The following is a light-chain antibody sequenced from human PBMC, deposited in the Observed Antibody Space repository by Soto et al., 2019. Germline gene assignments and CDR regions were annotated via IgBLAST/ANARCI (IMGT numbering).Light chain of an antibody. CDR3: QSYDSSLSVGV. Sequence: QLVLTQPPSVSGAPGQRVTISCTGSNSNIGAGYDVHWYQQLPGTAPKLLMYGNSNRPSGVPDRFSGSKSGTSASLAITGLQAEDESDYYCQSYDSSLSVGVFGGGTKLTVL. J-gene: IGLJ3*02. CDR1: NSNIGAGYD. CDR2: GNS. V-gene: IGLV1-40*01.